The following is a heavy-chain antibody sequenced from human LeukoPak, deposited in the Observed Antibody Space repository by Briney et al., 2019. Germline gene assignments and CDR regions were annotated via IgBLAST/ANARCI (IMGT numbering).Heavy chain of an antibody. D-gene: IGHD2-15*01. J-gene: IGHJ3*02. V-gene: IGHV1-69*04. CDR3: ASRGVVAAIPTREAFDI. Sequence: ASVKVSCKASGGTFSSYAISWVRQAPGQGLEWMGRIIPILGIANYAQKLQGRVTMTTDTSTSTAYMELRSLRSDDTAVYYCASRGVVAAIPTREAFDIWGQGTMVTVSS. CDR1: GGTFSSYA. CDR2: IIPILGIA.